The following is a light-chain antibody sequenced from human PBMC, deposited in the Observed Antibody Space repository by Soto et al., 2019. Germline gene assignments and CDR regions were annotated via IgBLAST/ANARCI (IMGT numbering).Light chain of an antibody. Sequence: QSALTQPASVSGSPGQSITIACTGTNRDVGSYNLVSWYQQRPGEAPKLIISEVRNRPSGISYRFTGSKSGNTASLTISGLQAEDEDDYYCSSYTTTSTLVFGGGTKLTVL. CDR1: NRDVGSYNL. CDR2: EVR. V-gene: IGLV2-14*01. J-gene: IGLJ3*02. CDR3: SSYTTTSTLV.